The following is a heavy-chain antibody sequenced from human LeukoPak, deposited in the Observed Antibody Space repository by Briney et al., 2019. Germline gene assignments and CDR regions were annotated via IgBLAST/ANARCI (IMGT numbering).Heavy chain of an antibody. V-gene: IGHV3-21*01. D-gene: IGHD6-19*01. CDR2: ISSSSTYI. CDR3: AKSSGWNYYYYYMDV. CDR1: GFTFSNYG. J-gene: IGHJ6*03. Sequence: GGSLRLSCAASGFTFSNYGMNWVRQAPGKGLEGVSSISSSSTYIYYADSVKGRFTISRDNAKNSLYLQMNSLRAEDTAVYYCAKSSGWNYYYYYMDVWGKGTTVIVSS.